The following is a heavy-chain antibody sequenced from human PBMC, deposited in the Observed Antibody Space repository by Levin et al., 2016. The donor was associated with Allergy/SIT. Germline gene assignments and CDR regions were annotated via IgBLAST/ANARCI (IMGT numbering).Heavy chain of an antibody. Sequence: WIRQPPGKGLEWIGEINHSGSTNYNPSLKSRVTISVDTSKNQFSLKLSSVTAADTAVYYCARGKTMTFHYYYYMDVWGKGTTVTVSS. J-gene: IGHJ6*03. CDR2: INHSGST. D-gene: IGHD3-22*01. V-gene: IGHV4-34*01. CDR3: ARGKTMTFHYYYYMDV.